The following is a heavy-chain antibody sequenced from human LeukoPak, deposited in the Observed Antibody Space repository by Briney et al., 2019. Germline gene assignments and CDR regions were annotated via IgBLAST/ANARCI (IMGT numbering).Heavy chain of an antibody. CDR1: GGTFSSYA. Sequence: SVKVSCKASGGTFSSYAISWVRQAPGQGLEWMGGIIPIFGTANYAQKFQGRVTITADESTSTAYMELSSLRSEDTAVFYCTKRTAYDILTASSWFDPWGQGTLVTVSS. CDR3: TKRTAYDILTASSWFDP. J-gene: IGHJ5*02. V-gene: IGHV1-69*13. CDR2: IIPIFGTA. D-gene: IGHD3-9*01.